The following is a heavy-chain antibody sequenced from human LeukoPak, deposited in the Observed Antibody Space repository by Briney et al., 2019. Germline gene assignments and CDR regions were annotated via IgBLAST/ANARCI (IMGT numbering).Heavy chain of an antibody. CDR2: IKQDGSEK. D-gene: IGHD6-13*01. Sequence: GGSLRLSCAASGFTFSSYWMNWVRQAPGKGLEWVANIKQDGSEKYYVDSVKGRFTISRDNAKNSLYLQMNSLRAEDTAVYYCARVYSSSWYSPIYYYYYMDVWGKGTTVTVSS. J-gene: IGHJ6*03. CDR1: GFTFSSYW. V-gene: IGHV3-7*01. CDR3: ARVYSSSWYSPIYYYYYMDV.